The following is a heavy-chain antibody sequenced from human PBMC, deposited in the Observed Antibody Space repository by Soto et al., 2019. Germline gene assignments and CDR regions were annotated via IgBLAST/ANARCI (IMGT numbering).Heavy chain of an antibody. CDR1: GFTFSDNL. J-gene: IGHJ3*01. V-gene: IGHV1-3*01. Sequence: QVQLVQSGAELKKPGASVNISCTASGFTFSDNLINWVRQAPGQGLEWMGWLNPDTGNTRYSETFPGRVTLSRHSSARLAYLEPSGLEKEGTALYFLAGGRHRLRPGANDAFDVWGQGTMITVSS. CDR2: LNPDTGNT. D-gene: IGHD3-10*01. CDR3: AGGRHRLRPGANDAFDV.